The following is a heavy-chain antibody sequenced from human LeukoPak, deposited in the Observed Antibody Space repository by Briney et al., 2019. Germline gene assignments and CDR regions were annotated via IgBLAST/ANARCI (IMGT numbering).Heavy chain of an antibody. CDR2: INHSGST. J-gene: IGHJ5*02. CDR1: GGSFSGYY. D-gene: IGHD3-10*01. V-gene: IGHV4-34*01. Sequence: SETLSLTCAVYGGSFSGYYWSWIRQPPGKGLEWIGEINHSGSTNYNPSLKSRVTISVDTSKNQFSLKLSPVTAADTAVYYCATHSRITMVRGVLGWFDPWGQGTLVTVSS. CDR3: ATHSRITMVRGVLGWFDP.